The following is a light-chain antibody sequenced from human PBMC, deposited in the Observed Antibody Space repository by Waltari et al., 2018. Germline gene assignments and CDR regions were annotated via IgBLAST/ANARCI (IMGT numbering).Light chain of an antibody. V-gene: IGLV1-44*01. CDR1: SSNIGRHA. CDR2: NNN. J-gene: IGLJ3*02. Sequence: QSVVTQSPSASGTPGQRVTLSCSGSSSNIGRHAVSWYQQLPGTAPKLVIYNNNQRPSGVPDRISGSKSGTSASLAISGLQSEDEADYYCAVWDDTLNGPVFGGGTQLTVL. CDR3: AVWDDTLNGPV.